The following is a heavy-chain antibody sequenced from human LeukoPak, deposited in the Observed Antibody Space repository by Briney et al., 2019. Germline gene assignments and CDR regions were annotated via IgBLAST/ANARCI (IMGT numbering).Heavy chain of an antibody. CDR2: INPNSGGT. J-gene: IGHJ4*02. V-gene: IGHV1-2*02. CDR3: ARVRESSCSNGVCYAY. D-gene: IGHD2-8*01. Sequence: ASVKVSCKVSGYSFTGYCMHWVRQALGEGLEWMGRINPNSGGTNYAQKFQGRVTMTGDTSISTAYMELSRLRSDDTAVYYCARVRESSCSNGVCYAYWGQGTLVTVSS. CDR1: GYSFTGYC.